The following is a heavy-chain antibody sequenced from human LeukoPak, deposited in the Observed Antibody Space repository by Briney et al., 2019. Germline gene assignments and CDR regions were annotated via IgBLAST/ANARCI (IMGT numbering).Heavy chain of an antibody. J-gene: IGHJ4*02. Sequence: PGGSLRLSCAASGFTFSSYAVHWVRQASGKGLEWVAVILYDGSNKHYADSVKGRFTISRDNSKNTLYLQMNSLRAEDTAVYYCARVGAFRDAFDCWGQGTLVTVSS. CDR2: ILYDGSNK. CDR1: GFTFSSYA. CDR3: ARVGAFRDAFDC. V-gene: IGHV3-30-3*01. D-gene: IGHD5-24*01.